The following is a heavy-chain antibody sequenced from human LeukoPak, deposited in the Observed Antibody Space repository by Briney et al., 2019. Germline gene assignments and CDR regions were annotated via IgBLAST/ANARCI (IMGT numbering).Heavy chain of an antibody. CDR2: ISSSNSYI. CDR3: ARGATGGSYYFDY. J-gene: IGHJ4*01. CDR1: GFTFSSYS. V-gene: IGHV3-21*01. D-gene: IGHD3-16*01. Sequence: PGGSLRLSCATSGFTFSSYSMNWVRQAPGKGLEWVSSISSSNSYIYYADSMKGRFTVSRDNAKNSLYLQMNSLRAEDTAVYYCARGATGGSYYFDYWGQGTLVTVSS.